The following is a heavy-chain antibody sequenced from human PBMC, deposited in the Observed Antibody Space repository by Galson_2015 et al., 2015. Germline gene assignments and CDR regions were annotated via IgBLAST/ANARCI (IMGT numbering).Heavy chain of an antibody. CDR3: ARDWGYDYGDYSGFDY. CDR2: IYHSGST. J-gene: IGHJ4*02. CDR1: GGSISSSNW. D-gene: IGHD4-17*01. V-gene: IGHV4-4*02. Sequence: ETLSLTCAVSGGSISSSNWWSWVRQPPGKGLEWIGEIYHSGSTNYNPSLKSRVTISVDKSKNQFSLKLSSVTAADTAVYYCARDWGYDYGDYSGFDYWGQGTLVTVSS.